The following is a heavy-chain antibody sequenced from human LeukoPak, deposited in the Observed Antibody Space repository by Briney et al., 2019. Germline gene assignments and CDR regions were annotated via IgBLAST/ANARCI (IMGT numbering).Heavy chain of an antibody. J-gene: IGHJ4*02. CDR1: GGSFTGYY. V-gene: IGHV4-34*01. Sequence: SETLSLTCAVSGGSFTGYYWSWIRQPPGKGLEWIGEGDHTGGTKYNPSLKSRVTISADSSKNQFSLKWYSVTAADTAVYYCATEGTYSSSPDGLGYWGQGTLVTVSS. CDR3: ATEGTYSSSPDGLGY. D-gene: IGHD6-6*01. CDR2: GDHTGGT.